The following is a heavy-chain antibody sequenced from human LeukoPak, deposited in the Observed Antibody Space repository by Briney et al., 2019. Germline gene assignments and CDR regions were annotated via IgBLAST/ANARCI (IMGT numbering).Heavy chain of an antibody. CDR3: TGYNIPYTFEF. J-gene: IGHJ4*02. Sequence: SETLSLTCAVSGGSISRSNWWTWVRQSPGKGLEWIGDIIHSGNTNYNPSLRSRLTISLDKSRNQFSLKLSSVTAADTAVYYCTGYNIPYTFEFRGQGTLVTVSS. V-gene: IGHV4-4*02. CDR2: IIHSGNT. D-gene: IGHD1-14*01. CDR1: GGSISRSNW.